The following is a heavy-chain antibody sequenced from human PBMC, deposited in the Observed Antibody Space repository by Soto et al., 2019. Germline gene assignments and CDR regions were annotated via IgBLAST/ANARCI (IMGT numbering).Heavy chain of an antibody. V-gene: IGHV3-23*01. CDR3: EKWGAIALDGHDYFGMDV. CDR1: GFTFSSYA. CDR2: IGGGGTDT. D-gene: IGHD1-1*01. J-gene: IGHJ6*02. Sequence: EVQLLESGGALVQPGGSLSLSCAASGFTFSSYAMSWVRQAPGKGLEWVSGIGGGGTDTYYANSVRGRFTISRDNSDNTLYQQMNSLRAEDTAVYYCEKWGAIALDGHDYFGMDVWGQGTTVAVSS.